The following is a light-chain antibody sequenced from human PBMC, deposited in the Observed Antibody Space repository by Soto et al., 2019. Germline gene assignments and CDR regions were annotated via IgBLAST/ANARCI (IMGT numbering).Light chain of an antibody. J-gene: IGKJ1*01. CDR3: QQYNNWPLT. V-gene: IGKV3-15*01. CDR1: QRVSSD. Sequence: EMVMTQSPATLSVSPGERATLSCRASQRVSSDLAWYQQKPGHAPRLLIYGASTRTNGIPARFSGSGSGTEFTLTISSLQSEDFAVYYCQQYNNWPLTFGQETKVEIK. CDR2: GAS.